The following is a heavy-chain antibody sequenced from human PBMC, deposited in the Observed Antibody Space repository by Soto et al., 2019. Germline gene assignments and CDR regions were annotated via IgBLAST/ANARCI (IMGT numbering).Heavy chain of an antibody. Sequence: SETLSLTCAVYGGSFSGYYWSWIRQPPGKGLEWIREINHSGSTNYNPSLKSRVTISVDTSKNQFSLKLSSVTAADTAVYYCARFTMRSPFVDYWGQGTLVTVS. CDR1: GGSFSGYY. V-gene: IGHV4-34*01. D-gene: IGHD2-15*01. CDR3: ARFTMRSPFVDY. CDR2: INHSGST. J-gene: IGHJ4*02.